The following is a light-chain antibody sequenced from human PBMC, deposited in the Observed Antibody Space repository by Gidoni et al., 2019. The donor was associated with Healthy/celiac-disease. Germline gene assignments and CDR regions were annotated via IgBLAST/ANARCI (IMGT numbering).Light chain of an antibody. CDR3: QQYYSTLYS. CDR2: WAS. V-gene: IGKV4-1*01. Sequence: DIVMTQSPDSLAVSLGERATINCKSSQSVLYSSNNKNYLAWYQQKPGQPPKLLIYWASTRESGVPDRISGRGSGTDFTLTISSLQAEDVAVYYCQQYYSTLYSFGQXTKLEIK. CDR1: QSVLYSSNNKNY. J-gene: IGKJ2*03.